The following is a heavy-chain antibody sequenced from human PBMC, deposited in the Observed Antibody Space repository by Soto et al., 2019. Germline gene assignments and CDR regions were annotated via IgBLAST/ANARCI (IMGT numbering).Heavy chain of an antibody. J-gene: IGHJ6*04. CDR2: IYYSGNT. Sequence: PLSLTCSVSGGSISSGYYYWSWIRQPPGKGLEWIGNIYYSGNTYYNPYLKSRLIISIDKSKSQFSLKVGSVTAADTAVYYCASSSLYGTEAWGDETTVNVSS. CDR3: ASSSLYGTEA. CDR1: GGSISSGYYY. V-gene: IGHV4-30-4*01.